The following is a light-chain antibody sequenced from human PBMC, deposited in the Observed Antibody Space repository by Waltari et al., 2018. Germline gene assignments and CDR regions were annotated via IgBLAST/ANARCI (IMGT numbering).Light chain of an antibody. CDR3: SSYTSNNIWV. V-gene: IGLV2-14*01. CDR1: SSEVGGYNY. Sequence: QSALTQPASVSGSPGPSITISCTGTSSEVGGYNYVSWYQQHPGKAPKFMIYDVSQRPSGVSNRFSGSKSGNTASLTISGLQAEDEADYYCSSYTSNNIWVFGGGTKLTVL. CDR2: DVS. J-gene: IGLJ3*02.